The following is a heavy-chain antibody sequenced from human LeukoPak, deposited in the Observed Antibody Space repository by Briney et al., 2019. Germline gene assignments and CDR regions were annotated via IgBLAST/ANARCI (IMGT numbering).Heavy chain of an antibody. Sequence: GGSLRLSCAASGFTFSTYAMHWVRQAPGKGLEWVAVIPYDGSNKYYADSVKGRFTISRENSKNRLYLQMNSLRAEDRAVYYCARAEGYGGELDSWGQGTLVTVSS. CDR1: GFTFSTYA. J-gene: IGHJ4*02. CDR2: IPYDGSNK. V-gene: IGHV3-30*04. D-gene: IGHD4-23*01. CDR3: ARAEGYGGELDS.